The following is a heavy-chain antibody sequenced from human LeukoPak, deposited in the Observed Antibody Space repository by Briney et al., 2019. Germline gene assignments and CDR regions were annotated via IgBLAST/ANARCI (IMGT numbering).Heavy chain of an antibody. CDR2: ISYDGSNK. J-gene: IGHJ4*02. V-gene: IGHV3-30-3*01. CDR1: GFTFSSYA. D-gene: IGHD3-9*01. CDR3: ARDDILTGPKEYYFDY. Sequence: PGGSLRLSCAASGFTFSSYAMHWVRQAPGKGLEWVAVISYDGSNKYYADSVKGRFTISRDNSKNTLYLQMNSLRAEDTAVYYCARDDILTGPKEYYFDYRGQGTLVTVSS.